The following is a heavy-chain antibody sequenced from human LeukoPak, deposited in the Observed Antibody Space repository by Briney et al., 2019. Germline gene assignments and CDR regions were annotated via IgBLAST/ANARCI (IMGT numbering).Heavy chain of an antibody. CDR2: ISGSGGST. J-gene: IGHJ2*01. V-gene: IGHV3-23*01. CDR3: AKAEGLGYFDL. D-gene: IGHD1-14*01. Sequence: GGSLRLSCAASGFTFSSYSMNWVRQAPGKGLEWVSAISGSGGSTYYADSVKGRFTISRDNSKNTLYLQMNSLRAEDTAVYYCAKAEGLGYFDLWGRGTLVTVSS. CDR1: GFTFSSYS.